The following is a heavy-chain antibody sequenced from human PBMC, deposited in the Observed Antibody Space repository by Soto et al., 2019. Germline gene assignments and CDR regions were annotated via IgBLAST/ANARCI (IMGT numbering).Heavy chain of an antibody. J-gene: IGHJ6*02. CDR2: MNPNSGNT. CDR1: FTSYD. D-gene: IGHD6-19*01. Sequence: QVQLVQSGAEVKKPGASVKVSCTFTSYDINWVRQATGQGLEWVGWMNPNSGNTRYAQKFQGRVTMTRNTSKFTAYMELSSLRSEDTAVYYCARGPGSSDWRFSYYYMDVWDQGTTVTVSS. CDR3: ARGPGSSDWRFSYYYMDV. V-gene: IGHV1-8*01.